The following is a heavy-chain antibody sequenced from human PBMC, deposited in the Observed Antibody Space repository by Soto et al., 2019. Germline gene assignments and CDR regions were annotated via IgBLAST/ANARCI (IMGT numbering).Heavy chain of an antibody. Sequence: QEQLVESGGGVVQPGRSLRLSCAASGFALTPYAMHWVRQAPGKGLEWVAIISYDGSYRSYGDSVKGRFTISRDNSENSLYLQKDTLRSEDTAVYYCARDWDRGGGSYLWKFDLWCRGTLVPVSS. D-gene: IGHD1-26*01. V-gene: IGHV3-30-3*01. CDR2: ISYDGSYR. CDR3: ARDWDRGGGSYLWKFDL. J-gene: IGHJ2*01. CDR1: GFALTPYA.